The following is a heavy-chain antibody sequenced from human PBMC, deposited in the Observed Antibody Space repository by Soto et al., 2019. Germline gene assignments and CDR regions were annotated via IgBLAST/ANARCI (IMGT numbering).Heavy chain of an antibody. CDR3: ARDVRFNMVRGRNWFDP. Sequence: SETLSLTCAVYGGSFSGYYWSWIRQPPGKGLEWIGEINHSGSTNYNPSLKSRVTISVDTSKNQFSLKLSSVTAADTAVYYCARDVRFNMVRGRNWFDPWGQGTLVTVSS. D-gene: IGHD3-10*01. CDR2: INHSGST. CDR1: GGSFSGYY. V-gene: IGHV4-34*01. J-gene: IGHJ5*02.